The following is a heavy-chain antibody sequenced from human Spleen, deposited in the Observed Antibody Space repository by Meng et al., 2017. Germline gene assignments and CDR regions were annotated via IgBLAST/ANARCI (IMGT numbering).Heavy chain of an antibody. CDR1: GDSITNHNW. Sequence: QAQLRESGPALVKPSETLSLTCAVSGDSITNHNWWAWVRQPPGKGLEWIGYIYYSGSTNYNPSLKSRVTISVDTSKNQFSLKLSYVTAADTAVYYCATRGGEYWGQGTLVTVSS. D-gene: IGHD2-15*01. J-gene: IGHJ4*02. CDR3: ATRGGEY. V-gene: IGHV4-4*02. CDR2: IYYSGST.